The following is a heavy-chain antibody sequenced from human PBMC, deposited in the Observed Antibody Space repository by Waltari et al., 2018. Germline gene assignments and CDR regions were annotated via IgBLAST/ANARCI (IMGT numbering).Heavy chain of an antibody. D-gene: IGHD3-10*01. V-gene: IGHV5-51*01. CDR1: GYSFTSYW. CDR2: IYPGDSDT. J-gene: IGHJ4*02. CDR3: ARHVMDYYGSGSCDY. Sequence: EVQLVQSGAEVKKPGESLKISCKGSGYSFTSYWIGWVRQMPGKGLEWMGIIYPGDSDTRYGPSCQGQVTISADKSISTADLQWSSLKASDTAMYYCARHVMDYYGSGSCDYWGQGTLVTVSS.